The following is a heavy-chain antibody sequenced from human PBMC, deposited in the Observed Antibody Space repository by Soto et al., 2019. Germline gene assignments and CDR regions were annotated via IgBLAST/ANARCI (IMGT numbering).Heavy chain of an antibody. CDR2: ISGSGGDT. J-gene: IGHJ4*02. CDR1: GFTFGSYA. D-gene: IGHD3-10*01. Sequence: GSLRLSCAASGFTFGSYAMTWVRQAPGKGLEWVSTISGSGGDTYYADSLKGRFTISRDNSKDTLYLQMKSLRVEDTAVYYCAKAPQNRPGVHFDYWGQGTLVTVSS. V-gene: IGHV3-23*01. CDR3: AKAPQNRPGVHFDY.